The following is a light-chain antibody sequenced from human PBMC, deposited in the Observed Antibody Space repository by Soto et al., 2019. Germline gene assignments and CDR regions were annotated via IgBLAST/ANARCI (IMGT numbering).Light chain of an antibody. CDR2: KAS. CDR1: QGISTW. V-gene: IGKV1-5*03. Sequence: DIQMTQSPSTLSASVGDRVTITCRASQGISTWLAWYQQKPGKAPKLLIYKASCLEGGVPSRFSGSGSGTEFNITVSSLQPDDFATYYCQQYNTNPLTFGGGTTVEIK. CDR3: QQYNTNPLT. J-gene: IGKJ4*01.